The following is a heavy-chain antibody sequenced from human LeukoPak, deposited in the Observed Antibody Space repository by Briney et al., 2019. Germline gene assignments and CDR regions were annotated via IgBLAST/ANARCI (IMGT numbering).Heavy chain of an antibody. V-gene: IGHV6-1*01. CDR3: AREAAAGWVDY. Sequence: SQTLSLACAISGDSVSSNTGVWTWIRQSPSRGFEWLGRTFYRSKWYNHYAVSVKSRITINPDTSKNQFSLQLNSVTPEDTAVYYCAREAAAGWVDYWGQGTLVTVSS. D-gene: IGHD6-13*01. CDR2: TFYRSKWYN. CDR1: GDSVSSNTGV. J-gene: IGHJ4*02.